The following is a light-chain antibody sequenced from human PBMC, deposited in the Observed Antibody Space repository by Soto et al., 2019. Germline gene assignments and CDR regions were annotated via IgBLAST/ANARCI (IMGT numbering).Light chain of an antibody. CDR1: SSDVGGYNS. CDR2: EVS. V-gene: IGLV2-8*01. J-gene: IGLJ1*01. Sequence: QSVLTQPPSASGSPGQSVTISCTGTSSDVGGYNSVSWYQQHPGKAPRLMIYEVSERPSGVPDRFSGSKSGNTASLTVSGLQAEDEADYYCSSYAGSNNYVFGIGTKVT. CDR3: SSYAGSNNYV.